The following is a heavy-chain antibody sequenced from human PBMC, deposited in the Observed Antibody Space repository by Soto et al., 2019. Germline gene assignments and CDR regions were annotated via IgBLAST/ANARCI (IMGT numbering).Heavy chain of an antibody. Sequence: SETLSLTCAVYGGSFSGYYWSWIRQPPGKGLEWIGEINHSGSTNYNPSLKSRVTISVDTSKNQFSLKLSSVTAADTAVYYCARGAVAGSHQRWFDPWGQGTLVTVSS. V-gene: IGHV4-34*01. CDR1: GGSFSGYY. J-gene: IGHJ5*02. CDR3: ARGAVAGSHQRWFDP. D-gene: IGHD6-19*01. CDR2: INHSGST.